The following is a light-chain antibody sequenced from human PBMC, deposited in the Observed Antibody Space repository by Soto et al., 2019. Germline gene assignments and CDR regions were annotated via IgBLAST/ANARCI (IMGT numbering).Light chain of an antibody. J-gene: IGLJ2*01. V-gene: IGLV2-14*01. CDR1: SSDVGGYNY. CDR2: DVS. CDR3: SSYTSSSTVV. Sequence: QSVLTQPASVSGSPGQSITISCTGTSSDVGGYNYVSWYQQHPGKAPKLIIYDVSYRPSGVSNRFSGSKSSNTASLTISGLQAEDETDYYCSSYTSSSTVVFGGGTKLTVL.